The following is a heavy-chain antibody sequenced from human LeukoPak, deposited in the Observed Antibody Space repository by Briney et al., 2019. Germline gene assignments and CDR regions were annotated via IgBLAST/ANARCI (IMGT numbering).Heavy chain of an antibody. CDR3: ARATGYSSSWNKPILGYYYYGMDV. Sequence: PGGSLRLSCEASGFPFRDYPMHWVRQTPGRGLQWVAVIADDGTNHYDAEFVKGRFSISRDNSKNTLYLQMNSLRAEDTAVYYCARATGYSSSWNKPILGYYYYGMDVWGQGTTVTVSS. CDR1: GFPFRDYP. V-gene: IGHV3-30-3*01. D-gene: IGHD6-13*01. J-gene: IGHJ6*02. CDR2: IADDGTNH.